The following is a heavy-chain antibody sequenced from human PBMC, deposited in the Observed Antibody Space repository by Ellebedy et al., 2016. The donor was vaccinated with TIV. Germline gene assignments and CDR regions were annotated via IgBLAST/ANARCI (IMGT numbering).Heavy chain of an antibody. CDR3: TMRDILTGFYIGFDP. J-gene: IGHJ5*02. CDR1: GFTFTNAY. CDR2: IKSKTDGGTT. Sequence: PGGSLRLSCAASGFTFTNAYMSWVRQAPGKGLEWVGRIKSKTDGGTTDYAAPVKGRFTISRDDSKTTPYLQMNSLKSEDTAVYYCTMRDILTGFYIGFDPWGQGTLVTVSS. D-gene: IGHD3-9*01. V-gene: IGHV3-15*01.